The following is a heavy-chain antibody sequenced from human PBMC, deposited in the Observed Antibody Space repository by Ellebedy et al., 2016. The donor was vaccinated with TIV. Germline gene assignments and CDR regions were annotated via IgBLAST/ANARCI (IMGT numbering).Heavy chain of an antibody. CDR3: ARAYGDFDAFDI. Sequence: GGSLRLSCAASGLTFSSYGMHWVRQAPGKGLEWVAVIWYDGSKKKYADSVKGRFTISRDNSKNTLYLQMNSLRAEDTAVYYCARAYGDFDAFDIWGQGTMVTVSS. CDR2: IWYDGSKK. D-gene: IGHD4-17*01. CDR1: GLTFSSYG. J-gene: IGHJ3*02. V-gene: IGHV3-33*01.